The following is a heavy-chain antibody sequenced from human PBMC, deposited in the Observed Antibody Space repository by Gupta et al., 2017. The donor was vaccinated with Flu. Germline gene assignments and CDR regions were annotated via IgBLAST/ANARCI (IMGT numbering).Heavy chain of an antibody. CDR3: ARGANLDPRTYGMDV. CDR2: INHSGST. J-gene: IGHJ6*02. V-gene: IGHV4-34*01. D-gene: IGHD1-7*01. Sequence: QVQLQQWGAGLLKPSETLSLTCAVYGGSFSGYYWSWIRQPPGKGLEWIGEINHSGSTNYNPSLKSRVTISVDTSKNQFSLKLSSVTAADTAVYYCARGANLDPRTYGMDVWGQGTTVTVSS. CDR1: GGSFSGYY.